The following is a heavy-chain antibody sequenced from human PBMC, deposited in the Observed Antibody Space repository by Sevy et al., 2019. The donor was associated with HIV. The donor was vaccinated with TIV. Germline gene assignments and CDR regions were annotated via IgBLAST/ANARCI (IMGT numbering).Heavy chain of an antibody. Sequence: GGSLRLSCSVSGFTFNTYSFHWVRQAPGMGLQWVSVISSDGVNKYYADSVRGRFTISRENSKSTLYLQMNNLRAGDTGVYYCARGGILVEGDDRTTPFDFWGQGTLVTVSS. CDR2: ISSDGVNK. D-gene: IGHD2-15*01. J-gene: IGHJ4*02. CDR3: ARGGILVEGDDRTTPFDF. V-gene: IGHV3-30-3*01. CDR1: GFTFNTYS.